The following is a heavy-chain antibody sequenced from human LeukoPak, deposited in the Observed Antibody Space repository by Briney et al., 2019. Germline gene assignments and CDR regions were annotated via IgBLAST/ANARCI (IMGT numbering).Heavy chain of an antibody. V-gene: IGHV4-34*01. CDR3: ARSPMAAAGMNWFDP. Sequence: SESLSLTCAVYGGSFSGYYWSWIRQPPGKGLEWIGEINHSGSTNYNPSLKSRVTISVDTSKNQFSLKLSSVTAADTAVYYCARSPMAAAGMNWFDPWGQGTLVTVSS. CDR1: GGSFSGYY. CDR2: INHSGST. J-gene: IGHJ5*02. D-gene: IGHD6-13*01.